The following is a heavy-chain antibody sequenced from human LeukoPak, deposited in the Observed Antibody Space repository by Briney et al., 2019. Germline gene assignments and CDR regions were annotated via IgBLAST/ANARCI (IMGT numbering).Heavy chain of an antibody. Sequence: SETLSLTCTVSGGSITGSYWSWLRQPPGKGLEYIGYIYYSGSPNYNPSLKGRVTISVDTSKNQSSLKLTSVTAADTAVYYCATAGPISGRHNYFDSWGQGTLVTVSS. J-gene: IGHJ4*02. CDR3: ATAGPISGRHNYFDS. CDR2: IYYSGSP. V-gene: IGHV4-59*01. D-gene: IGHD3-10*01. CDR1: GGSITGSY.